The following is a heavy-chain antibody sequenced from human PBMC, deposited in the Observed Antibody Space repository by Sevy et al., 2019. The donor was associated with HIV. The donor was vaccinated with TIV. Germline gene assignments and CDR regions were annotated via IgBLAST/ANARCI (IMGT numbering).Heavy chain of an antibody. CDR1: GFTFSSHW. CDR2: LNYDGSYT. D-gene: IGHD3-16*01. V-gene: IGHV3-74*01. J-gene: IGHJ3*02. CDR3: ARSKVGVGDAFDI. Sequence: GGYLRLSCAASGFTFSSHWMQWVHQAPGKGLVWVSRLNYDGSYTNYADSVKGRFTISRDNAKSTLYLQMNSLRAEDTALYYCARSKVGVGDAFDIWGQGTMVTVSS.